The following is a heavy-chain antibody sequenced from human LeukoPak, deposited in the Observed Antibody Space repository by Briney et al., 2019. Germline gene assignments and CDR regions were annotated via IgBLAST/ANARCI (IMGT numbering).Heavy chain of an antibody. CDR1: GGSFSGYY. CDR3: ARRGTRGSIVMGNTFDL. CDR2: INHSGST. V-gene: IGHV4-34*01. J-gene: IGHJ4*02. Sequence: SETLSLTCAVYGGSFSGYYWSWIRQPPGKGLEWIGEINHSGSTNYNPSLKSRVTISVDTSKNQFSLKLSSVTAPDTAVYYCARRGTRGSIVMGNTFDLWGQGTLVTVSS. D-gene: IGHD2/OR15-2a*01.